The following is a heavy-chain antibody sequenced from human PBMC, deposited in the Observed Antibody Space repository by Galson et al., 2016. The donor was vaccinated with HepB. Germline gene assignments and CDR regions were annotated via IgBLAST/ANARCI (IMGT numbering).Heavy chain of an antibody. Sequence: QVQLQESGPGLMRPSETLSLTCTVTGGSINSDYWSWIRRPPGRGLEWIGHVFYSGSTDCNPSLESRVTISVDTAKSQFSLKLNYVTTADTAVYYCARVHYDYGSPSCIDSWGRGILVTVS. D-gene: IGHD3-10*01. J-gene: IGHJ5*01. CDR2: VFYSGST. CDR3: ARVHYDYGSPSCIDS. V-gene: IGHV4-59*01. CDR1: GGSINSDY.